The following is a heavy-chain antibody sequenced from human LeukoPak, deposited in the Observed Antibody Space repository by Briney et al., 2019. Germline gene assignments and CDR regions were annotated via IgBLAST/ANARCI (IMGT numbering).Heavy chain of an antibody. CDR1: GFTFSNYW. Sequence: PGGSLRLSCAASGFTFSNYWMHWVRQAPGKGLVWVSRINSDGSSTTYADSVKGRFTISRDNAKNTLYLQMNSLRAEDTAVYYCARASTVTTCLWDWGQGTLVTVSS. D-gene: IGHD4-17*01. V-gene: IGHV3-74*01. CDR2: INSDGSST. J-gene: IGHJ4*02. CDR3: ARASTVTTCLWD.